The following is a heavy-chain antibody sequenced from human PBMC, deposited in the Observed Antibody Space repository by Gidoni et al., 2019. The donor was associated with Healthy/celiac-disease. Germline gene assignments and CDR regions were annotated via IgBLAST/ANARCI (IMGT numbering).Heavy chain of an antibody. D-gene: IGHD1-26*01. J-gene: IGHJ6*02. CDR1: GFTFSSYS. Sequence: VQLVESGGGLVKPGGSLRLSCAASGFTFSSYSMNWVRQAPGKGLEGVSSISSRSSYIYYADSVKGRFTISRDNAKNSLYLQMNSLRAEDTAVYYCARDQVGARDEYYYYGMDVWGQGTTVTVSS. CDR2: ISSRSSYI. CDR3: ARDQVGARDEYYYYGMDV. V-gene: IGHV3-21*01.